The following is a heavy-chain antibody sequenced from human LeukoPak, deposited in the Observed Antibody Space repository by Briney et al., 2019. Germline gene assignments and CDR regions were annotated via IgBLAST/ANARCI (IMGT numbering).Heavy chain of an antibody. J-gene: IGHJ4*02. V-gene: IGHV1-69*04. CDR1: GGTFSSYV. CDR3: ARDYYDSSGYYWIDY. Sequence: WVKVSCKASGGTFSSYVINWVRQAPGQGLEWMGRIIPIFGIAYYAQKFQGRVTITADKSTSTAYMELSSLRSEDTAVYYCARDYYDSSGYYWIDYWGQGTLVTVSS. CDR2: IIPIFGIA. D-gene: IGHD3-22*01.